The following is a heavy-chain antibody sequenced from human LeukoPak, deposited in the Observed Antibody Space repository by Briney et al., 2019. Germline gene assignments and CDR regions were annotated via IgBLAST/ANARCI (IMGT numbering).Heavy chain of an antibody. CDR1: GCTFSNAW. CDR3: TTGPPYCSYARSPER. Sequence: WGSLRLSCAASGCTFSNAWMSWVRQAPGKGLEWVGRIKSKTDAANTDSSAHMTGRFTISRADSKNTLYLQMNSLTTAAAAVYYCTTGPPYCSYARSPERRGQGTLVTVSS. V-gene: IGHV3-15*01. D-gene: IGHD2-2*01. J-gene: IGHJ1*01. CDR2: IKSKTDAANT.